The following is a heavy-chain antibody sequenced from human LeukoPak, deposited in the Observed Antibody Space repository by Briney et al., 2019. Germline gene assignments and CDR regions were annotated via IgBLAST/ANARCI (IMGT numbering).Heavy chain of an antibody. J-gene: IGHJ3*02. V-gene: IGHV1-58*01. CDR1: GFTFTSSA. CDR2: IVVGSGNT. Sequence: SVKVSCKASGFTFTSSAVQWVRQARGQRLEWIGWIVVGSGNTNYAQKFQERVTITRDMSTSTAYMELSSPRSEDTAVYYCAAESRGYSYGYVVPCSGGSCYGKEYAFDIWGQGTMVTVSS. CDR3: AAESRGYSYGYVVPCSGGSCYGKEYAFDI. D-gene: IGHD2-15*01.